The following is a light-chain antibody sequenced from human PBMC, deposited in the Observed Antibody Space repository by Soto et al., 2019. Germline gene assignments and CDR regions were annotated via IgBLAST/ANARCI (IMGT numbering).Light chain of an antibody. Sequence: AIRMTQSPSSFSASTGDRVTITCRASQGISSYLAWYQQKPGKAPKLLIYAASTLQSGVPSRFSGSGSGTDFTLTISCLQSEDFATYYCQQYYSYPYTFGQGTEVDIK. CDR2: AAS. J-gene: IGKJ2*01. CDR3: QQYYSYPYT. V-gene: IGKV1-8*01. CDR1: QGISSY.